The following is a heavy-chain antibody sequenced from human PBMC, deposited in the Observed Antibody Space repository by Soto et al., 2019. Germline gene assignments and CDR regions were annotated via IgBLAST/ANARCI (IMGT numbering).Heavy chain of an antibody. CDR2: IYPGDSDT. Sequence: GESLKISCKGSGYSFTSYWIGWVRQMPGKGLEWMGIIYPGDSDTRYSPSFQGQVTISADKSISTAYLQWSSLKASDTAMYYCARLPRLYSSGWYAVDYWGQGTLVTVSS. D-gene: IGHD6-19*01. V-gene: IGHV5-51*01. CDR3: ARLPRLYSSGWYAVDY. J-gene: IGHJ4*02. CDR1: GYSFTSYW.